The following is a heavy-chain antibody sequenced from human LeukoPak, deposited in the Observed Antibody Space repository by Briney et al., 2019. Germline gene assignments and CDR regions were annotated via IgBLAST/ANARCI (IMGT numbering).Heavy chain of an antibody. J-gene: IGHJ4*02. CDR1: GFTFSSYG. CDR3: AKDHSRRDGYNRHRDLVYYFDY. V-gene: IGHV3-30*02. Sequence: GVSLRLSCAASGFTFSSYGMHWVRQAPGKGLEWVTFIRYDGSNKYYADSVKGRFTISRDNSKNTLYLQMNSLRAEDTAVYYCAKDHSRRDGYNRHRDLVYYFDYWGQGTLVTVSS. D-gene: IGHD5-24*01. CDR2: IRYDGSNK.